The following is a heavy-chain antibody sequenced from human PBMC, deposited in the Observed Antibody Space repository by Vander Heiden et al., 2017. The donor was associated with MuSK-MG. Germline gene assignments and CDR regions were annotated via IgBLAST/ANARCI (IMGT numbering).Heavy chain of an antibody. D-gene: IGHD5-12*01. CDR1: GGSFSGYY. Sequence: QVQLQQWCAGLLKPSEGLSLTGAVSGGSFSGYYWTWIRQAPGKGLEWIGEINHSGSTNYNPSLKSRVIISLDTSKNQFSLTLSSVTAADTAVYYSLGYPDYSGMDVWGQGTTVTVSS. CDR2: INHSGST. V-gene: IGHV4-34*01. J-gene: IGHJ6*02. CDR3: LGYPDYSGMDV.